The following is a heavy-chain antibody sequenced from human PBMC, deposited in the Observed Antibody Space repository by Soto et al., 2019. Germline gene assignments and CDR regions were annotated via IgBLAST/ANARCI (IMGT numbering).Heavy chain of an antibody. CDR1: GGTLNIYT. J-gene: IGHJ4*02. CDR3: SLSNSYGRWDF. Sequence: QVQLVQSGAEVKKPGSSVRVSCKASGGTLNIYTISWVREAPGQGLEWMGGIIPVFGTTDYVQKFQGRVTITADQYKGTAYLILLLLSSKDTARYFRSLSNSYGRWDFWGQRTMVSVPS. V-gene: IGHV1-69*01. D-gene: IGHD4-17*01. CDR2: IIPVFGTT.